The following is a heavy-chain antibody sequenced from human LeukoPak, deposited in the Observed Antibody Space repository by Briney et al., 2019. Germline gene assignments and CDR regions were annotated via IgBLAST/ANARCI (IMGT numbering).Heavy chain of an antibody. CDR2: ISSGSAI. J-gene: IGHJ4*02. CDR1: RFTFSPYS. Sequence: GRSLRLACAASRFTFSPYSMSWVRQAPGKLLGWVSYISSGSAIYYAGSVKGRFTISRDNAKNSLYLQMNSLRDEDTAVYYCARASIVQGAHLAAFDSWGQGTLVTVSS. CDR3: ARASIVQGAHLAAFDS. D-gene: IGHD3-10*01. V-gene: IGHV3-48*02.